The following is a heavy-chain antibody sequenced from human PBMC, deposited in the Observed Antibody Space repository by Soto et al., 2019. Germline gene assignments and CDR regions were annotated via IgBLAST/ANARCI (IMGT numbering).Heavy chain of an antibody. CDR1: GFTFSNYA. Sequence: GGSLRLSCAASGFTFSNYAMSWVRQAPGKGLEWVSAISGSGGGTYYADSVKGRFTISRDNSKNTLYLQMNSLRAEDTAVYYCAKDDYYDSSGYYGYWGQGTLVTVSS. D-gene: IGHD3-22*01. J-gene: IGHJ4*02. V-gene: IGHV3-23*01. CDR3: AKDDYYDSSGYYGY. CDR2: ISGSGGGT.